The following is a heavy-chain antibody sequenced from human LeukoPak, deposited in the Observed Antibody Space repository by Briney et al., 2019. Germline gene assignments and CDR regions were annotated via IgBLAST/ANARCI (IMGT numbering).Heavy chain of an antibody. CDR2: ISAYNGNT. J-gene: IGHJ4*02. V-gene: IGHV1-18*01. CDR1: GYTFTSYG. Sequence: ASVKVSCKASGYTFTSYGISWVRQAPGQGLEWMGWISAYNGNTNYAPKFQGRVTLTTDTSTNTAYMDLRSLRSDDTAIYYCANRGQQLYDYWGQGTLVTVSS. D-gene: IGHD2-8*01. CDR3: ANRGQQLYDY.